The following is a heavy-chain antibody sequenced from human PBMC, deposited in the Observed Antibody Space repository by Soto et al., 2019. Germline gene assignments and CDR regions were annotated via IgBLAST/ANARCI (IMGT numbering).Heavy chain of an antibody. Sequence: ASVKLSCKASGDAFTSYDINWVRQATGQGLEWMGWMNPNSGNTGYAQKFQGRVTMTRNTSISTAYMELSSLRSEDTAVYYCARGSIDNYFDYWGQGTLVTVSS. D-gene: IGHD3-22*01. CDR2: MNPNSGNT. CDR1: GDAFTSYD. V-gene: IGHV1-8*01. J-gene: IGHJ4*02. CDR3: ARGSIDNYFDY.